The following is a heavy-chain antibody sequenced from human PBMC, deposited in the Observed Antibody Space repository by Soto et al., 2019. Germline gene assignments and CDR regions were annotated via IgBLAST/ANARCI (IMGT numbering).Heavy chain of an antibody. D-gene: IGHD6-25*01. CDR1: GFTFSSYA. CDR2: ISGSDDST. CDR3: ARRSSAATLDY. J-gene: IGHJ4*02. Sequence: EVQLLESGGGLVQPGESLRLSCAASGFTFSSYAMSWVRQAPGKGLEWVSVISGSDDSTYYADSVKGRFTISRDNSKKTLYRKMNGLGAGDAAVYYCARRSSAATLDYWGQGTLVTVSS. V-gene: IGHV3-23*01.